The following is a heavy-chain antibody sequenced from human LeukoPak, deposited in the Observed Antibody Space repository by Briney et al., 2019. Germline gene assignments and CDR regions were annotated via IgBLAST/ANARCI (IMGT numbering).Heavy chain of an antibody. CDR3: ARGGGYGDYGLDV. Sequence: SQTLSLTCAISGDSVSSNSAAWNWIRRSPSRGLEWLGRTYYRSKWYNDYAVSVKNRITINPDTSKNQFSLQLNSVTPEDTAVYYCARGGGYGDYGLDVWGQGTTVTVSS. CDR1: GDSVSSNSAA. CDR2: TYYRSKWYN. V-gene: IGHV6-1*01. J-gene: IGHJ6*02. D-gene: IGHD3-16*01.